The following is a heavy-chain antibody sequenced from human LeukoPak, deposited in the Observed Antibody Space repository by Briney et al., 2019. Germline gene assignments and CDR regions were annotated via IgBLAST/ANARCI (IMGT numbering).Heavy chain of an antibody. CDR2: INPRGGSP. CDR3: ARDSGIAAAGRLDP. CDR1: GYTFTTYY. D-gene: IGHD6-13*01. J-gene: IGHJ5*02. V-gene: IGHV1-46*01. Sequence: GASVKVSCKASGYTFTTYYMHWVRQAPGQGLEWMGMINPRGGSPTYSQKFQGRVTVTRDTSTSTVYMDLSSLRSEDTAVYYCARDSGIAAAGRLDPWGQGTLVTVSS.